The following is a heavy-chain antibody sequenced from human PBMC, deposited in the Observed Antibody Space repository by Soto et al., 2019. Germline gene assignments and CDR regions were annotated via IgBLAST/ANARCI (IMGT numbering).Heavy chain of an antibody. J-gene: IGHJ6*02. CDR3: ARMGTNYGVDV. CDR2: IYYSGST. D-gene: IGHD1-1*01. V-gene: IGHV4-31*03. CDR1: GGSIRSGGYY. Sequence: QVQLQESGPGLVKPSQTLSLTCTVSGGSIRSGGYYWSWIRQHPGKGLEWIGYIYYSGSTYYSPSLKSRLTISVDTSRNQFSLSLNSVTAADTAEYYCARMGTNYGVDVWGQGTTVTVSS.